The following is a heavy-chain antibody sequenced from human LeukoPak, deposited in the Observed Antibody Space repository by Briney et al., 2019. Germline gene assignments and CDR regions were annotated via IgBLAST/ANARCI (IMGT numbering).Heavy chain of an antibody. D-gene: IGHD3-22*01. CDR2: IKQDGSEK. J-gene: IGHJ4*02. CDR1: GFTFSSYW. V-gene: IGHV3-7*03. CDR3: ARALYYYDSSGYYFWDY. Sequence: HPGGSLRLSCAASGFTFSSYWMSWVRQAPGKGLEWVANIKQDGSEKYYVDSVKGRFTISRDNSKNTLYLQMNSLRAEDTAVYYCARALYYYDSSGYYFWDYWGQGTLVTVSS.